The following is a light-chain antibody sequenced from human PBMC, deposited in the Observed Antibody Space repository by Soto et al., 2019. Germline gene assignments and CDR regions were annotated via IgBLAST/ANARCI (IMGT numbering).Light chain of an antibody. Sequence: EKVLSQSPGTLSLSPGERATLSCTASQSISKYLAWYQQKPGQAPRLLRCDAANGATSIPARFSGSGFGTDFTLTISCVEPEDFAVYYYQQGILRTTFGGGTIVDIK. J-gene: IGKJ4*01. CDR2: DAA. CDR3: QQGILRTT. CDR1: QSISKY. V-gene: IGKV3-11*01.